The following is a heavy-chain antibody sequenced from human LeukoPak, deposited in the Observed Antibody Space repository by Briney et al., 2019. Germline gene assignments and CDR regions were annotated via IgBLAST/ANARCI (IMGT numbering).Heavy chain of an antibody. J-gene: IGHJ3*02. CDR3: ARAVDIVVVVAAGHHDAFDI. D-gene: IGHD2-15*01. Sequence: SETLSLTCTVSGGSISSGSYYWSWIRQPAGKGLEWIGRIYTSGSTNYNPSLKSRVTISVDTSKNQFSLKLSSVTAADTAVYYCARAVDIVVVVAAGHHDAFDIWGQGTMVTVSS. CDR1: GGSISSGSYY. CDR2: IYTSGST. V-gene: IGHV4-61*02.